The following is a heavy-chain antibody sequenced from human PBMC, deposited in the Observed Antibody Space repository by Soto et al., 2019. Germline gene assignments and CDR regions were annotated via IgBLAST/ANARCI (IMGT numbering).Heavy chain of an antibody. V-gene: IGHV4-34*01. CDR3: ARAESYYGSGRVFDY. CDR2: INHSGST. J-gene: IGHJ4*02. CDR1: GGSFSGYY. D-gene: IGHD3-10*01. Sequence: SETLSLTCAVYGGSFSGYYWSWIRQPPGKGLEWIGEINHSGSTNYNPSLKSRVTTSVDTSKNQFSLKLSSVTAADTAVYYCARAESYYGSGRVFDYWGQGTLVTVSS.